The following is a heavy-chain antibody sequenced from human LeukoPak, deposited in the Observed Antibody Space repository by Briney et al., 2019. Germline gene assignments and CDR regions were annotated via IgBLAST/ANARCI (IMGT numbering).Heavy chain of an antibody. CDR3: ARGSSGWYNWFDP. CDR2: INHSGST. Sequence: SETLCLTCTVSGVSISSSNSYWGWIRQPPGKGLEWIGEINHSGSTNYNPSLKSRVTISVDTSKNQFSLKLSSVTAADTAVYYCARGSSGWYNWFDPWGQGTLVTVSS. D-gene: IGHD6-19*01. J-gene: IGHJ5*02. CDR1: GVSISSSNSY. V-gene: IGHV4-39*07.